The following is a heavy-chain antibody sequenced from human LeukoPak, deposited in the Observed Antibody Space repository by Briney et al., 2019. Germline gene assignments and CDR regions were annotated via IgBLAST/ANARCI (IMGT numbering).Heavy chain of an antibody. CDR2: IYYSGST. CDR1: GGSISSSSYY. D-gene: IGHD6-19*01. J-gene: IGHJ4*02. Sequence: SETLSLTCTVSGGSISSSSYYWGWIRQPPGKGLEWIGSIYYSGSTYYNPSLKSRVTISVDTSKNQFSLKLSSVTAADTAVYYCARHRIAVAGHYFDYWGQGTLVTVSS. V-gene: IGHV4-39*01. CDR3: ARHRIAVAGHYFDY.